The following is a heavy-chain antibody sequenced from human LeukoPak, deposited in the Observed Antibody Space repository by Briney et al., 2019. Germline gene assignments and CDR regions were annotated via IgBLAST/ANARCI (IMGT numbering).Heavy chain of an antibody. V-gene: IGHV1-2*02. CDR2: INPNSGGT. Sequence: ASVKVSCKASGYTFTGYYIHWVRQAPGQGLEWMGWINPNSGGTNYAQKFQGRVTMTRDTSISTAYMELSRLTSDDTAVYYCARNYDRSANRWFDPWGQGTPVTVSS. CDR3: ARNYDRSANRWFDP. D-gene: IGHD3-22*01. CDR1: GYTFTGYY. J-gene: IGHJ5*02.